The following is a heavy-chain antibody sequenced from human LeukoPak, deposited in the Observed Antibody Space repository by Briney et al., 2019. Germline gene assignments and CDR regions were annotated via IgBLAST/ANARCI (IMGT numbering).Heavy chain of an antibody. J-gene: IGHJ6*02. V-gene: IGHV1-2*06. CDR2: INPNSGGT. D-gene: IGHD4-17*01. Sequence: GASVKVSCKASGYTFTGYYMHWVRQAPGQGLEWMGRINPNSGGTNYAQKFQGRVTMTRDTSIGTAYMELSRLRSDDTAVYYCARDRVTTGNYYYYYGMDVWGQGTTVTVSS. CDR3: ARDRVTTGNYYYYYGMDV. CDR1: GYTFTGYY.